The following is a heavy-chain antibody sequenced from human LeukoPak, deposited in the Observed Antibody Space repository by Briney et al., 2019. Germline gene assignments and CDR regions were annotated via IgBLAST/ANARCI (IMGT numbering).Heavy chain of an antibody. J-gene: IGHJ4*02. V-gene: IGHV3-9*01. CDR2: ISWNSGSI. D-gene: IGHD3-22*01. CDR3: ARRDYYDSSGYYDY. CDR1: GFPFDDYA. Sequence: SLRLSCAASGFPFDDYAMHWVRQAPGKGLEWVSGISWNSGSIGYADSVKGRFTISRDNAKNSLYLQMNSLRAEDTAVYYCARRDYYDSSGYYDYWGQGTLVTVSS.